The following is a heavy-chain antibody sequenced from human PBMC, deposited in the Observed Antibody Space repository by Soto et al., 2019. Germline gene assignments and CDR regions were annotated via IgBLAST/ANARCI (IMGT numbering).Heavy chain of an antibody. J-gene: IGHJ4*02. Sequence: SETLSLTCTVSGGSISSSSYYWGWIRQPPGKGLEWIGSIYYSGSTYYNPSLKSRVTISVDTSKNQFSLKLSSVTAADTAVYYCARHVRYNWNLYYFDYWGQGTLVTVSS. V-gene: IGHV4-39*01. CDR3: ARHVRYNWNLYYFDY. CDR2: IYYSGST. CDR1: GGSISSSSYY. D-gene: IGHD1-7*01.